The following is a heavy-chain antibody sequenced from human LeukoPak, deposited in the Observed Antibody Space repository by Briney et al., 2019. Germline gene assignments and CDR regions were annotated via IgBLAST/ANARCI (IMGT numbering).Heavy chain of an antibody. Sequence: GGSLRLSCAASGFTFTTYAISWVRQAPGRGLEWVSATSGSGAYTYYADSVKGRFTISRDNSKSTLYLQMNSLRVEDTAVYYCAKAVSSGRFWDSWGQGTLVTVSS. D-gene: IGHD6-19*01. CDR1: GFTFTTYA. V-gene: IGHV3-23*01. J-gene: IGHJ4*02. CDR3: AKAVSSGRFWDS. CDR2: TSGSGAYT.